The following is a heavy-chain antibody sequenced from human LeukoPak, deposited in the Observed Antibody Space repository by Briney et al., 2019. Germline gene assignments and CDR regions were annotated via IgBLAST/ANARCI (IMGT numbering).Heavy chain of an antibody. CDR3: ARASLDLWFGETRSLGNDY. CDR1: GFTFSSYS. CDR2: ISSSSSYI. V-gene: IGHV3-21*01. D-gene: IGHD3-10*01. J-gene: IGHJ4*02. Sequence: GGSLRLSCAASGFTFSSYSMNWVRQAPGKGLEWVSSISSSSSYIYYADSVKGRFTISRDNAKNSLYLQMNSLRAEDTAVYYCARASLDLWFGETRSLGNDYWGQGTLVTVSS.